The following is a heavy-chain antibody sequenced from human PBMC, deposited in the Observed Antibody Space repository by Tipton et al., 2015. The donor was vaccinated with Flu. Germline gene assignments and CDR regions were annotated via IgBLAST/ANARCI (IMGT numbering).Heavy chain of an antibody. CDR3: ARDVRDLGNYYYAMDV. D-gene: IGHD7-27*01. J-gene: IGHJ6*02. Sequence: QLVQSGAEVKKAGASVKVSCKASGYTFSDYYLHWVRQAPGQGLEWMGRINPNSGGTNYAQSFQGRVTMTRDTSITTVYMELSRLRSDDPAVYYCARDVRDLGNYYYAMDVWGRGTTVTVSS. CDR1: GYTFSDYY. V-gene: IGHV1-2*06. CDR2: INPNSGGT.